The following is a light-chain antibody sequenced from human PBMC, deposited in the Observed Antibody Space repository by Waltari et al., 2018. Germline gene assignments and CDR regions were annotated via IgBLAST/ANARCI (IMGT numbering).Light chain of an antibody. Sequence: SSELTQDPSVSVALGQTVRITCQGDSLRRYCASWYQQRPGQAPILVLYGQNIRPSGIPDRVSGSTAGNTASLTITGTQAEDEADYYCHSRDTTSTRLFGGGTRLTV. CDR2: GQN. V-gene: IGLV3-19*01. CDR1: SLRRYC. CDR3: HSRDTTSTRL. J-gene: IGLJ2*01.